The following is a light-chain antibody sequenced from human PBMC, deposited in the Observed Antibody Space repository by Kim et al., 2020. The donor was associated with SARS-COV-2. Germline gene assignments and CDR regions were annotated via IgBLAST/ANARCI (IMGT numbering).Light chain of an antibody. CDR1: QSVLYSSNNKND. Sequence: DIVMTQSPDSLAVSLGERATINCKSSQSVLYSSNNKNDLAWYQQKPGQPPKLLIYWASTRESGVPDRFSGSGSGTDFTLTISSLQAEDVAVYYCQKYYSTPYSFGQGTKLEI. V-gene: IGKV4-1*01. CDR2: WAS. J-gene: IGKJ2*03. CDR3: QKYYSTPYS.